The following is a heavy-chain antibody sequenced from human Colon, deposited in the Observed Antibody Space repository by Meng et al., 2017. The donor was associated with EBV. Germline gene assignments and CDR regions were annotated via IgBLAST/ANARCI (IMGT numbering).Heavy chain of an antibody. J-gene: IGHJ4*02. CDR3: ARRPTGIDY. D-gene: IGHD2-8*02. CDR1: GGSLSGAY. Sequence: QGHLRQWGAGLLQPSETLYLPCAVNGGSLSGAYWNWIRQPPWKGLEWIGEIIHGGSPSYNPSLKSRVTISIDTSKNQLSLMLSSVTAADTAVYYCARRPTGIDYWGQGTLVTVSS. V-gene: IGHV4-34*12. CDR2: IIHGGSP.